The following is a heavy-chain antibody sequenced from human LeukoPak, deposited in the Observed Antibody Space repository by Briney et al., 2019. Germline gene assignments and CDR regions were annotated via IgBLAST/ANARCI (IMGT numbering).Heavy chain of an antibody. J-gene: IGHJ3*01. CDR2: ISFSSATI. Sequence: SGGALRLSCAASGFTFSSSGMSWVRQAPGKGLEWVSYISFSSATIHYADSVKGRFTISRDNANNSLYLQLNSLRAEDTALYYSARDTHYYGSGSPAFDLWGRGTMVTVSS. CDR3: ARDTHYYGSGSPAFDL. V-gene: IGHV3-48*01. D-gene: IGHD3-10*01. CDR1: GFTFSSSG.